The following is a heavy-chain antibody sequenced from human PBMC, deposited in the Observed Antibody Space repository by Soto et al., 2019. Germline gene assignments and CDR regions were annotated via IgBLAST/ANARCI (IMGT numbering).Heavy chain of an antibody. CDR1: GFTFSSYW. CDR3: ARGLTASYWYFDL. D-gene: IGHD7-27*01. Sequence: GGSLRLSCAASGFTFSSYWMSWVRQAPGKGLEWVANIKQDGSEKYYVDSVKGRFTISRDNAKNSLYLQMNSLRAEDTAVYYCARGLTASYWYFDLWGRGTLVTVSS. V-gene: IGHV3-7*03. CDR2: IKQDGSEK. J-gene: IGHJ2*01.